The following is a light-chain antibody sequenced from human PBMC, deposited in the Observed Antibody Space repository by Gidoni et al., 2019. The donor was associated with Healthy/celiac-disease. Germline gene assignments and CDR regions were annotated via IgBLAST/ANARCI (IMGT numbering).Light chain of an antibody. J-gene: IGKJ4*01. Sequence: EIVLTQSPGTLSLSPGQSATLSCRASQSISSSQLAWYHQQPGQAPRPLMYGASSRAPGIPDRFSVSGSGTDFTLTISSLEPEDFAVYYCQHFGNFGGGTKVE. CDR2: GAS. CDR1: QSISSSQ. CDR3: QHFGN. V-gene: IGKV3-20*01.